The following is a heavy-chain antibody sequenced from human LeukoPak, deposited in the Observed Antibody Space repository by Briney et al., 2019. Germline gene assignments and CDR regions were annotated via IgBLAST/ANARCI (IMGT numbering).Heavy chain of an antibody. Sequence: PGGSLRLSCAASGFTFSGSAMHWVRQASGKGLEWVGRIRSKANSYATAYAASVKGRFTISRDDSKNTAYLQMNSLKTEDTAVYYCTRLDCSGGSCYPGYYYYMDVWGKGTTVTISS. CDR3: TRLDCSGGSCYPGYYYYMDV. CDR2: IRSKANSYAT. V-gene: IGHV3-73*01. J-gene: IGHJ6*03. D-gene: IGHD2-15*01. CDR1: GFTFSGSA.